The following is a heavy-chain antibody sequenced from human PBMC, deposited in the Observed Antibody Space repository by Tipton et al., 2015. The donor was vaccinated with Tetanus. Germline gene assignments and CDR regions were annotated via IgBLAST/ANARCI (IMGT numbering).Heavy chain of an antibody. CDR2: IYYSGST. CDR1: GDSIGSGGYY. D-gene: IGHD3-22*01. Sequence: LRLSCTVSGDSIGSGGYYWSWIRQHPGKGLEWIGYIYYSGSTFYNPSLRSRLAMSVDTSKNQFSLKLGSVAAADTAVYYCVGGIANDYYDTSGYSSGYWYFDLWGRGTLVTVSS. V-gene: IGHV4-31*03. CDR3: VGGIANDYYDTSGYSSGYWYFDL. J-gene: IGHJ2*01.